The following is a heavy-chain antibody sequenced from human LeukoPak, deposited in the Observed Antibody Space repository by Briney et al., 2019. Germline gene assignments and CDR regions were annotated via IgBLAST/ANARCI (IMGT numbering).Heavy chain of an antibody. Sequence: GESLKISCQGSGYSFTNYWIGWVRQMPGKGLEWMGIIYPGDSDTRYSPSFQGQVTISADKSISTAYLQWSSLKASDTAMYYCARHKADSSGWYDTEIAFDIWGQGTMVTVSS. J-gene: IGHJ3*02. CDR1: GYSFTNYW. CDR3: ARHKADSSGWYDTEIAFDI. CDR2: IYPGDSDT. V-gene: IGHV5-51*01. D-gene: IGHD6-19*01.